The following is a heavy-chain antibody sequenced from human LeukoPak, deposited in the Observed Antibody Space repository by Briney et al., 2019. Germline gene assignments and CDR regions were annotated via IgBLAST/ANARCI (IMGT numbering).Heavy chain of an antibody. V-gene: IGHV3-30*03. D-gene: IGHD5-18*01. Sequence: GGSLRLSCEATGFTFSSYGMHWVRQAPGRGLEWVAVISYDGSNKYYGDSVKGRLTISRDNSKNMLYLQMNSLRAEDTAVYYCARDYSYGFLNWGQGTLVTVSS. CDR3: ARDYSYGFLN. J-gene: IGHJ4*02. CDR1: GFTFSSYG. CDR2: ISYDGSNK.